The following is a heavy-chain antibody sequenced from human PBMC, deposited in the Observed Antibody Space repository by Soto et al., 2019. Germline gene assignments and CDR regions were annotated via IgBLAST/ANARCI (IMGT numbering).Heavy chain of an antibody. Sequence: GGSLRLSCAASGFTFSSYAMHWVRQAPGKGLEWVAVISYDGSNKYYADSVKGRFTISRDNSKNTLYLQMNSLRAEDTAVYYCARESTGGYYHPFDYWGQGTLVTVSS. V-gene: IGHV3-30-3*01. CDR2: ISYDGSNK. CDR1: GFTFSSYA. CDR3: ARESTGGYYHPFDY. D-gene: IGHD3-3*01. J-gene: IGHJ4*02.